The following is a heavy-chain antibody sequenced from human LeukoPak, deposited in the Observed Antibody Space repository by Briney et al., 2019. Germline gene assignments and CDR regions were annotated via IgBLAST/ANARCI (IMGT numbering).Heavy chain of an antibody. CDR1: GYTFTSYG. J-gene: IGHJ5*02. Sequence: ASVKVSCKASGYTFTSYGISWVRQAPGQGLEWMGWISAYNGNTNYAQKLQGRVTMTTDTSTSTAYMELRSLRSDDTAVYYCARVRGTRLQLDQSWFDPWGQGTLVTVSS. CDR2: ISAYNGNT. D-gene: IGHD4-11*01. V-gene: IGHV1-18*01. CDR3: ARVRGTRLQLDQSWFDP.